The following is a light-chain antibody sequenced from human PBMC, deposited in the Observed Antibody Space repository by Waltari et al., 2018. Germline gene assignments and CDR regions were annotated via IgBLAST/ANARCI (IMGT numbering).Light chain of an antibody. V-gene: IGKV1-12*01. CDR2: SVS. Sequence: DIQMTQSPSSVSASVGDRVTTTFRAIQDITGWLALYQQKPGRCPKMLIYSVSTLQSGVPTRFSGSGSGTKFTLTIASLQSEDSGTYYCQQATSFPPTFGGGTKVE. J-gene: IGKJ4*01. CDR1: QDITGW. CDR3: QQATSFPPT.